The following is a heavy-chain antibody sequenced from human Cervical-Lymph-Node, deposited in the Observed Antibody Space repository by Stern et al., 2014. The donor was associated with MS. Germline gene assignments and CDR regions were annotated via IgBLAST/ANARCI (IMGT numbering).Heavy chain of an antibody. J-gene: IGHJ6*02. CDR1: GYSFTSYW. CDR3: ARLRRQSSSSGDYYYGMDV. Sequence: EVQLVQSGAEVKKPGESLKISCKGSGYSFTSYWIGWVRQMPGKGLEWMGIVYPGDSATRYSPSFQGQVTIPADKSISTAYLQWSSLKASDTAMYYCARLRRQSSSSGDYYYGMDVWGQGTTVTVSS. CDR2: VYPGDSAT. V-gene: IGHV5-51*01. D-gene: IGHD6-6*01.